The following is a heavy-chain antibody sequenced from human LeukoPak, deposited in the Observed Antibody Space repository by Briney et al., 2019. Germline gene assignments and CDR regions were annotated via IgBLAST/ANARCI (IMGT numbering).Heavy chain of an antibody. Sequence: GGSLRLSCAASGFTFSSYEMNWVRLAPGKGLEWVSYISSSGSTRYYADSVKGRFTISRDNAKNSLYLQVNSLRAEDTAVYYCARDGAARVSGSFGDWGQGTLLIVSS. CDR3: ARDGAARVSGSFGD. CDR2: ISSSGSTR. D-gene: IGHD3-10*01. J-gene: IGHJ4*02. V-gene: IGHV3-48*03. CDR1: GFTFSSYE.